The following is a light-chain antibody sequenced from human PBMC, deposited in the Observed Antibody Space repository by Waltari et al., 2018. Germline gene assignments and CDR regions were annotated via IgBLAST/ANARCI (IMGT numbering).Light chain of an antibody. CDR3: SAWDTSLSAVL. V-gene: IGLV1-40*01. CDR2: ENI. Sequence: QSVLTQPPSTSGAPGQRITISCTGTRSNIGAGYYVSWYQQFPGTAPKLPIYENIIRPSGVSDRFSGSKSGTSASLTITGLQSEDEADYYCSAWDTSLSAVLFGGGTRLTVL. CDR1: RSNIGAGYY. J-gene: IGLJ2*01.